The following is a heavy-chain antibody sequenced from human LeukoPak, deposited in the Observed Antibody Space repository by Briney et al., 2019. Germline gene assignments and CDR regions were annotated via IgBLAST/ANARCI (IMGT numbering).Heavy chain of an antibody. Sequence: PGRSLRFSCATTGFTFADYAMHWVRQAPGKGLEWVSGLSWNSGSIGYADSVKGRFTISRDNAKNSLYLQMNSLRAEDMALYYCAKAGDSSGYSPDAFDIWGQGTMVTVSS. CDR2: LSWNSGSI. J-gene: IGHJ3*02. CDR1: GFTFADYA. D-gene: IGHD3-22*01. CDR3: AKAGDSSGYSPDAFDI. V-gene: IGHV3-9*03.